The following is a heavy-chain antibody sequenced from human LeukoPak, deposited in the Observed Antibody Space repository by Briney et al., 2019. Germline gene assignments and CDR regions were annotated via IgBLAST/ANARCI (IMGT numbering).Heavy chain of an antibody. CDR3: ARDFGYKWFDP. Sequence: AGGSLRLSCAASGFTFASYAMTWVRQAPGRGLEWVSYISSSGSSIYYADSVKGRFTISRDNAKNSLYLQMNSLRAEDTAVYYCARDFGYKWFDPWGQGTLVTVSS. J-gene: IGHJ5*02. V-gene: IGHV3-48*03. D-gene: IGHD3-3*01. CDR2: ISSSGSSI. CDR1: GFTFASYA.